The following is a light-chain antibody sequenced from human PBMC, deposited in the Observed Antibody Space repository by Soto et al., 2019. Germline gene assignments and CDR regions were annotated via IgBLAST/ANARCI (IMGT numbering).Light chain of an antibody. Sequence: AMQMTQSPSSLSGSVGGIVAITCRSSQDIRKDLAWYQQKPGKAPQILIYGASTLQTGVASRFSGSGSDTDFTLTISSLQPEDSAAYYCLHDYNYPFTFGQRTKVDSK. CDR1: QDIRKD. CDR3: LHDYNYPFT. V-gene: IGKV1-6*01. J-gene: IGKJ2*01. CDR2: GAS.